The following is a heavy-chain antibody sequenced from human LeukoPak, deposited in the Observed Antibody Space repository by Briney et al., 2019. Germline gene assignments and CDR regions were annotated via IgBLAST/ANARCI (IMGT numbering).Heavy chain of an antibody. CDR2: ISGSGGST. Sequence: GGSLRLSCAASGFPFSSYGMSWVRQAPGKGLEWVSAISGSGGSTYYADSVKGRFTISRDNSQNTLYLQMNSLRAEDTAVYYCAKDFRLWSLLGLFGYWGQGTLVAVSS. V-gene: IGHV3-23*01. CDR3: AKDFRLWSLLGLFGY. J-gene: IGHJ4*02. CDR1: GFPFSSYG. D-gene: IGHD3-10*01.